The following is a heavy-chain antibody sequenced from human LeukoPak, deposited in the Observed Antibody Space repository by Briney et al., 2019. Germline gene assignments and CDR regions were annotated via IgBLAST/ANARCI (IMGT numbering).Heavy chain of an antibody. CDR1: GGSFSDYY. J-gene: IGHJ4*02. Sequence: SETLSLTCAVYGGSFSDYYWSWIRQPPGKGLDWIGEINHSGTTNYSPSLKSRVSISVDTSKNQFSLKLNSVTAEDAAMYSCASHYSSGSYRYTGSFDSWGQGMLVNVSS. CDR3: ASHYSSGSYRYTGSFDS. CDR2: INHSGTT. V-gene: IGHV4-34*01. D-gene: IGHD3-16*02.